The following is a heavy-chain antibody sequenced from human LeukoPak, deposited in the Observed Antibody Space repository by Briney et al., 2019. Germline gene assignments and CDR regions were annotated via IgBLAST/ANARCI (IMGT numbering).Heavy chain of an antibody. J-gene: IGHJ4*02. D-gene: IGHD6-6*01. V-gene: IGHV3-30*02. CDR2: IRYDGSNK. CDR3: AKEASIAARLGDY. Sequence: PGGSLRLSCAASGFTFSSYGMHWVRQAPGKGLEWVAFIRYDGSNKYYADSVKGRFTISRDNSKNTLYLQMNSLRAEDTAVYYCAKEASIAARLGDYWGQGTLVTVSS. CDR1: GFTFSSYG.